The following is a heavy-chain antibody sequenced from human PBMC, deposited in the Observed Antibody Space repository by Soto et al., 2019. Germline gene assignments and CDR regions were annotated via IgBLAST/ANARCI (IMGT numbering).Heavy chain of an antibody. CDR2: ISVYNGQT. V-gene: IGHV1-18*01. CDR1: GYTFNGYG. Sequence: QVQLVQSGAEVKKPGASVKVSCKASGYTFNGYGISWVRQAPGQGLEWMGWISVYNGQTNYSQTVQGRVTITTDTPTSTAYMELRNLKSDDTAVYYCARVSRTQSFDLWGRCTLVTVS. D-gene: IGHD6-13*01. CDR3: ARVSRTQSFDL. J-gene: IGHJ2*01.